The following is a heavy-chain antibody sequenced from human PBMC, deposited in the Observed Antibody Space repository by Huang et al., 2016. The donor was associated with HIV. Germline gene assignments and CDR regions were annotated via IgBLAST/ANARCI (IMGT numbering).Heavy chain of an antibody. Sequence: QVQLVQSGAEVKKPGSSVKVSCKASGGSFRNFAIGWGRQAPGQGLEWVGGIYPTLGKTTDAQKYQGRVAIIADESTSTAYMELSSLRSEDTAVYYCATVDYYDTSGPQRGYFDNWGQGTLVTVSS. J-gene: IGHJ4*02. CDR1: GGSFRNFA. D-gene: IGHD3-22*01. CDR3: ATVDYYDTSGPQRGYFDN. CDR2: IYPTLGKT. V-gene: IGHV1-69*01.